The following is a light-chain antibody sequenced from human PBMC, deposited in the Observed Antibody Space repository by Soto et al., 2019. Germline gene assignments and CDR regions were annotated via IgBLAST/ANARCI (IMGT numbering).Light chain of an antibody. CDR2: AAS. CDR1: QSLSSAY. J-gene: IGKJ1*01. CDR3: QQYGTSPRT. Sequence: EIVLTQSPDTLSLSPGERATLSCRASQSLSSAYLVWYQQKPGQAPRLLMFAASSRATGTPDRFSGSGSGTDFTLTISRLEPEDFAVYYCQQYGTSPRTFGQGTKVDIK. V-gene: IGKV3-20*01.